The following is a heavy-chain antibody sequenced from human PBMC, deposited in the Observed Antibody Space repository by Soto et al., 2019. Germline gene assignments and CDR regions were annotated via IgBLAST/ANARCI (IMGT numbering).Heavy chain of an antibody. CDR2: ISGSGGST. D-gene: IGHD3-22*01. CDR3: AKGDYYDSSGYYWTDY. V-gene: IGHV3-23*01. CDR1: GFTFSSYA. J-gene: IGHJ4*02. Sequence: GGSLRLSCAASGFTFSSYAMSWVRQAPGKGLEWVSAISGSGGSTYYADSVKGRFTISRDNSKNTLYLQMNSLRAEDTAVYYCAKGDYYDSSGYYWTDYWGQGTLVTVSS.